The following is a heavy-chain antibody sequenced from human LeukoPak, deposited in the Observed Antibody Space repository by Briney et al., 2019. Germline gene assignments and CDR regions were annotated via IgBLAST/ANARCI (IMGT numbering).Heavy chain of an antibody. CDR3: ARDHYYGGNRNDFDY. J-gene: IGHJ4*02. Sequence: GASVKVSCKASGYTFTSYGISWVRQAPGQGLEWMGWISAYNGNTNYAQKLQGRVTMTTDTSTSTAYMELRSLRSDDTAVYYCARDHYYGGNRNDFDYWGQGTLVTVSP. CDR1: GYTFTSYG. V-gene: IGHV1-18*01. D-gene: IGHD4-23*01. CDR2: ISAYNGNT.